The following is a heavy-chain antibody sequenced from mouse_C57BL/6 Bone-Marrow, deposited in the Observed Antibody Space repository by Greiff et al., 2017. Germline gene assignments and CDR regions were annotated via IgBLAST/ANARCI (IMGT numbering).Heavy chain of an antibody. D-gene: IGHD1-1*01. Sequence: VQLQQSGAELAKPGASVKLSCKASGYTFTSSWMHWVKQRPGQGLEWIGYINPSSGYTKYNQKFKDKATLTADKSSSTAYMQLSSLTYEDSAVYYCASFYYGSSYAFDYWGQGTTLTVSS. J-gene: IGHJ2*01. CDR2: INPSSGYT. V-gene: IGHV1-7*01. CDR1: GYTFTSSW. CDR3: ASFYYGSSYAFDY.